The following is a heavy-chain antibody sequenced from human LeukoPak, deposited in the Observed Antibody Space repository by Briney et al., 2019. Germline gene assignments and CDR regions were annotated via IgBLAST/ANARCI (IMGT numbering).Heavy chain of an antibody. Sequence: ASVKVSCKASGFTFISSAVQWVRQARGQRLEWIGWIVVGSGNTHYAQKLQGRVIITRDMSANTAYMELSSLRSEDTAVYYCAAGKHRGRYSLDYWGQGTQVTVSS. CDR3: AAGKHRGRYSLDY. CDR2: IVVGSGNT. CDR1: GFTFISSA. J-gene: IGHJ4*02. V-gene: IGHV1-58*01. D-gene: IGHD1-26*01.